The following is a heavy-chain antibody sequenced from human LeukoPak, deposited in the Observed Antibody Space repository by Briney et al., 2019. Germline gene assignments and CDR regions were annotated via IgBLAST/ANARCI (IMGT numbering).Heavy chain of an antibody. J-gene: IGHJ3*02. D-gene: IGHD6-19*01. CDR1: GFTVSTNY. Sequence: GGSLRLPCAASGFTVSTNYMSWVRQAPGKGLEWVSVLYSGGSTYYADSVKGRFTISRDNSKNTLYLQMNSLRAEDTAVYYCASRGSGWHALLVGAFDIWGQGTMVTVSS. CDR2: LYSGGST. CDR3: ASRGSGWHALLVGAFDI. V-gene: IGHV3-53*01.